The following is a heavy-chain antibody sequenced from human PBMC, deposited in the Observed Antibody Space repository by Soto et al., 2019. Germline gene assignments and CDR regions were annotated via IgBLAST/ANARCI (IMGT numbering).Heavy chain of an antibody. Sequence: ASVKVSCKASGYTFTGHYIHWVRQAPEQGPEWMGEIGPESGATRYAQRFQGRVTMTRDMSITTVYMELDNLRPDDTAVYYCGRGRSGQIVVFHWGQGTPVTVSS. V-gene: IGHV1-2*02. CDR3: GRGRSGQIVVFH. D-gene: IGHD5-12*01. CDR1: GYTFTGHY. CDR2: IGPESGAT. J-gene: IGHJ4*02.